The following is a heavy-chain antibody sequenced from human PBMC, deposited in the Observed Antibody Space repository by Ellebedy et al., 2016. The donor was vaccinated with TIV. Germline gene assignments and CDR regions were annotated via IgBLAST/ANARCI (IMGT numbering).Heavy chain of an antibody. CDR2: IKLGRSP. V-gene: IGHV4-34*01. CDR1: GGSLSGYY. CDR3: ARGLSQWTNVRGVLFED. D-gene: IGHD3-10*01. Sequence: SQTLSLTXXPSGGSLSGYYWSWIRKSPGKGLECIGEIKLGRSPKYNPSLKSRANISVDTSNNHFSLTLNSVTAADTAVYYCARGLSQWTNVRGVLFEDWGQGALVTVSS. J-gene: IGHJ4*01.